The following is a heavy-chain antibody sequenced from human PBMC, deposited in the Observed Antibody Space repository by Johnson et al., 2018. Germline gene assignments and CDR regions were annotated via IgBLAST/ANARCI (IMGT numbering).Heavy chain of an antibody. J-gene: IGHJ3*02. D-gene: IGHD1-26*01. CDR2: ITTDGSST. CDR3: ARAGEGATAYTFDI. Sequence: VQLQESGGGLAQPGGSLRLSCAASGFTFSSNWMHWVRQAPGKGVVWVSRITTDGSSTSYVDYVKGRFTISRDNAKNTLYLQMNSLRAEEMAVYYCARAGEGATAYTFDIWGQGTMVTVSS. CDR1: GFTFSSNW. V-gene: IGHV3-74*01.